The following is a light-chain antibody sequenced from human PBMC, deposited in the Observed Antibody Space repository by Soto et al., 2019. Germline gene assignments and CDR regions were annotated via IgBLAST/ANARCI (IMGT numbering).Light chain of an antibody. CDR1: QSVSSSD. CDR2: GAS. V-gene: IGKV3-20*01. CDR3: QQYGSSPPMYT. J-gene: IGKJ2*01. Sequence: EIVLTHSPGTLSLSPGERATLCCRASQSVSSSDLAWHQQKPGQAPRLLIYGASSRATGIPDRFSGSGSGTDFTLTISRLEPEDFAVYYCQQYGSSPPMYTFGQGTKLELK.